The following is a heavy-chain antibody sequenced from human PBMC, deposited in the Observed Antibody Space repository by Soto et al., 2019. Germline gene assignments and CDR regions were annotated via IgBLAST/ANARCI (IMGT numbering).Heavy chain of an antibody. V-gene: IGHV3-73*01. Sequence: GGSLRLSCAASGFIFSGSTMHWVRQASGKGLEWLSRIRSKSHNYATTYAASVKGRFTISRDDSENTAYLQMNSLSTDDTAVYYCLVGAAGGSPPYWGQGTLVTVSS. D-gene: IGHD6-13*01. J-gene: IGHJ4*02. CDR3: LVGAAGGSPPY. CDR1: GFIFSGST. CDR2: IRSKSHNYAT.